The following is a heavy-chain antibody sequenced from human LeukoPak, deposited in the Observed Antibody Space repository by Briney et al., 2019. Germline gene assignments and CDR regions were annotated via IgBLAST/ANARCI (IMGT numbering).Heavy chain of an antibody. D-gene: IGHD5-24*01. J-gene: IGHJ4*02. CDR2: IYYSGST. CDR3: ARAGMTTIEIDY. CDR1: GGSISGYY. Sequence: SVTLSLTCTVSGGSISGYYWSWIRQRPGKGLEWIGYIYYSGSTNYNPSLKSRVTISVDTSKNQFSLKLNSVTAADTAVYYCARAGMTTIEIDYWGQGTLVTVSS. V-gene: IGHV4-59*01.